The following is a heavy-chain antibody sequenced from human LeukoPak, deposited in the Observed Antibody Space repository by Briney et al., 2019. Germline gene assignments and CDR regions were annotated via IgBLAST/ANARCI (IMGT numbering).Heavy chain of an antibody. CDR3: ARSYGDYGNYYYYMDD. D-gene: IGHD4-17*01. Sequence: ASVKVSCKASGYTFTDYYMHWVRQAPGQGLEWMGRINPKSGGTNSAQKFQGRVTMTRDTSISTAYMELHSLRSDDTAVYYCARSYGDYGNYYYYMDDWGKGTTVTVSS. J-gene: IGHJ6*03. CDR1: GYTFTDYY. CDR2: INPKSGGT. V-gene: IGHV1-2*06.